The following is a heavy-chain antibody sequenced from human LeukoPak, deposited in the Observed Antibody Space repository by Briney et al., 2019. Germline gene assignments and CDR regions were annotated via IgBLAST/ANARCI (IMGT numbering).Heavy chain of an antibody. CDR1: GFTFSSFG. CDR2: IRYGGSNK. J-gene: IGHJ4*02. CDR3: AKEGSSSWYGGFDY. V-gene: IGHV3-30*02. Sequence: GGTLRLSCAASGFTFSSFGMHCVREAPGKGLEGGAFIRYGGSNKYYADSVKGRFTISRDNSKNTLYLQMNSLRAEDTAVYYCAKEGSSSWYGGFDYWGQGTLVTVSS. D-gene: IGHD6-13*01.